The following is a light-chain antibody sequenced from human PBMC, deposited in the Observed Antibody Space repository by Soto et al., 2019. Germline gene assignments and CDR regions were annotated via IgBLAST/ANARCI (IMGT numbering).Light chain of an antibody. J-gene: IGLJ1*01. CDR1: SSNIGAPYD. CDR2: GNS. CDR3: QSYDSSLGGTV. V-gene: IGLV1-40*01. Sequence: QSVLTQPPSVSGAPGQRVTISCTGGSSNIGAPYDVHWYQQLPGTAPRLLIYGNSNRPSGVPDRFSGSKSGTSASLAINGLQAEDEADYHCQSYDSSLGGTVFGTGTKVTVL.